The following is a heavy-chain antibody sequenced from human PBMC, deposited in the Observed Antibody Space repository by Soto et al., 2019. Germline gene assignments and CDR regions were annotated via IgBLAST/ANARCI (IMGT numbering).Heavy chain of an antibody. CDR1: GYTFSSYA. J-gene: IGHJ6*02. D-gene: IGHD3-10*01. Sequence: GASVKVSCKTSGYTFSSYAMHWVRQAPGQSFEWMGWINPGNGNTKSSQKFQGRVTITRDTSASTAYMELSSLRSEDTAVYYCARAVARGVKTIYYYYGLDIWGQGTTVTVSS. V-gene: IGHV1-3*01. CDR3: ARAVARGVKTIYYYYGLDI. CDR2: INPGNGNT.